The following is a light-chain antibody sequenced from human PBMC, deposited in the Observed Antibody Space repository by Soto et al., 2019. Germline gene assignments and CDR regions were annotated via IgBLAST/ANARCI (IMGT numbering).Light chain of an antibody. J-gene: IGKJ2*01. CDR2: DSS. Sequence: EIVLTQSPATLSLSPGERATLSCRASQSISRYLAWYQQKPGQAPRLLIYDSSNRATGIPGRFSGSGSGTDFTLTIISLEPEDFAVYYCQQRSNGPAFTFGQGTELEIK. CDR1: QSISRY. CDR3: QQRSNGPAFT. V-gene: IGKV3-11*01.